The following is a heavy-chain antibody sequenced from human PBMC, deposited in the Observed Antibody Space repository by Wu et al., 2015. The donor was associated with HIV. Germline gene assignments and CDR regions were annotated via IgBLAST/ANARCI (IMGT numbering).Heavy chain of an antibody. V-gene: IGHV1-8*01. J-gene: IGHJ4*02. CDR3: ARGRTLMYSSSWPY. D-gene: IGHD6-13*01. Sequence: QVQLVQSGAEVKKPGASVKVSCKSSGYNFINYDINWVRQATGQGLEWMGWMNPNSGNTGYAQKFQGRVTMTRNTSISTAYMELSSPRSEDTAMYYCARGRTLMYSSSWPYWGQGTLVTVSS. CDR2: MNPNSGNT. CDR1: GYNFINYD.